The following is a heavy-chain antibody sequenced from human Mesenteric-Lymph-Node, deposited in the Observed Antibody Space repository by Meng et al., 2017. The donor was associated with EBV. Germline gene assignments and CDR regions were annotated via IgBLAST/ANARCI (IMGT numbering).Heavy chain of an antibody. J-gene: IGHJ4*02. CDR3: ARETRERYFEFDY. V-gene: IGHV4-61*01. Sequence: QVQLQELGPGLVKPSETLSPTCTVSGGSVSSGLYYWSRIRQSPGKGLEWIGYIFFGGSTYYNPSLKNRVTISIDRSKNQFSVKLDSVTAADTAVYYCARETRERYFEFDYWGQGTLVTVSS. D-gene: IGHD2/OR15-2a*01. CDR2: IFFGGST. CDR1: GGSVSSGLYY.